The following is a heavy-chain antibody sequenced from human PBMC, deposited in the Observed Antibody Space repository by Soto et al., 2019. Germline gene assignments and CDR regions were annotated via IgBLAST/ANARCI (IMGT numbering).Heavy chain of an antibody. CDR2: NYSSWST. CDR1: AGSLRSGDSD. J-gene: IGHJ3*02. Sequence: TLSLACIVSAGSLRSGDSDWGCIRQPAGKGLEWVGYNYSSWSTYYNPSLKSRATISVDTSKNQFSLKLSDVTAADTAVYYFARGSTGGLDALDIWGQGTMVTVSS. D-gene: IGHD1-1*01. CDR3: ARGSTGGLDALDI. V-gene: IGHV4-30-4*08.